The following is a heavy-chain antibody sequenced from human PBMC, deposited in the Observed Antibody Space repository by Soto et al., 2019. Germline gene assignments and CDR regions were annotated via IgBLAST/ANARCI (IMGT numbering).Heavy chain of an antibody. CDR1: GFTFSSYG. CDR2: ISYDGSNK. V-gene: IGHV3-30*18. D-gene: IGHD3-22*01. J-gene: IGHJ4*02. Sequence: HPGGSLRLSCAASGFTFSSYGMHWVRQAPGKGLEWVAVISYDGSNKYYADSVKGRFTISRDNSKNTLYLQMNSLRAEDTAVYYCAKGGLDSSGPFDYWGQGTLVTVSS. CDR3: AKGGLDSSGPFDY.